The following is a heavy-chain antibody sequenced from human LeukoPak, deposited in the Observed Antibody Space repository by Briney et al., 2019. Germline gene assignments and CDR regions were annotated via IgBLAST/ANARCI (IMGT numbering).Heavy chain of an antibody. Sequence: GGSLRLSCAASGFTFSSYTMTWVRQAPGKVLEWVSSISSSSTYIYYADSVKGRFILSRDNAENSLYLQMSSLRAEDTALYYCARGKFASAWFDYWGLGTLVTVSS. D-gene: IGHD6-19*01. J-gene: IGHJ4*02. CDR2: ISSSSTYI. CDR3: ARGKFASAWFDY. V-gene: IGHV3-21*01. CDR1: GFTFSSYT.